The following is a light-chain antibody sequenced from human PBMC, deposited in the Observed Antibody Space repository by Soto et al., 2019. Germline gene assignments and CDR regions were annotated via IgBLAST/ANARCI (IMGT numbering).Light chain of an antibody. J-gene: IGKJ3*01. CDR3: QKCNSAPFT. V-gene: IGKV1-27*01. CDR1: QDISYS. Sequence: DIQMTQSPSSLSASVGDRVTITCRASQDISYSLAWYQHKPGKVPKLLIYATSTLQSGVPSRFSGSGSGTDFTLTISSLQPEDVANYYCQKCNSAPFTFGPGTKVDIK. CDR2: ATS.